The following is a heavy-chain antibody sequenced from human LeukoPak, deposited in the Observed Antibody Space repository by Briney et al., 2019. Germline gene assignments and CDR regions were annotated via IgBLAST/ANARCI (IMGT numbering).Heavy chain of an antibody. V-gene: IGHV3-33*01. CDR1: GFTFSSYG. Sequence: GRSLRLSCAASGFTFSSYGMHWVRQAPGEGLEWVAVIWYDGSNKYYADSVKGRFTISRDNSKNTLYLQMNSLRAEDTAVYYCARGGIAAAGTYFDYWGQGTLVTVSS. J-gene: IGHJ4*02. CDR2: IWYDGSNK. D-gene: IGHD6-13*01. CDR3: ARGGIAAAGTYFDY.